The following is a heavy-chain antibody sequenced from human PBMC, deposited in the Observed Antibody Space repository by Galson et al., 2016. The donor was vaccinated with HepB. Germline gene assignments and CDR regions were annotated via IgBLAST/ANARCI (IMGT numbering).Heavy chain of an antibody. V-gene: IGHV1-69*10. CDR2: FIPFLEKP. CDR1: GGTLSRHT. D-gene: IGHD6-13*01. J-gene: IGHJ6*02. Sequence: SVKVSCKAPGGTLSRHTLSWVRQAPGQGLEWMGGFIPFLEKPNYAQRFQGRLTITVDKSTSTAYMELSSLRSEDMGVYYCARGGTLAGAVSSSYYGMDVWGQGTTVIVSS. CDR3: ARGGTLAGAVSSSYYGMDV.